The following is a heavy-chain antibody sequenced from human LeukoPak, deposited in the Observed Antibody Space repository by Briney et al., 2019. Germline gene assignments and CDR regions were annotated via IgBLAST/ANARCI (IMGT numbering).Heavy chain of an antibody. D-gene: IGHD3-16*02. CDR2: IKQDGSEK. J-gene: IGHJ4*02. CDR1: GFTFSSYW. CDR3: ASYDYVWGSYRSKFDY. V-gene: IGHV3-7*01. Sequence: GGSLRLSCAASGFTFSSYWMSWVRQAPGKGLEWVANIKQDGSEKYYVDSVKGRFTISRDNAKNSLCLQMNSLRAEDTAVYYCASYDYVWGSYRSKFDYWGQGTLVTVSS.